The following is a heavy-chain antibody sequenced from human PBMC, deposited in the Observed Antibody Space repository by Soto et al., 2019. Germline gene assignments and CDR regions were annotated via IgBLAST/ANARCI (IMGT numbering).Heavy chain of an antibody. J-gene: IGHJ4*02. V-gene: IGHV4-30-4*01. CDR2: IYDGGRT. Sequence: QVQLQESGPGLVKPSQTLSLTCTVSGGSISTVDYWWSWIRQSPDMGLEWIGHIYDGGRTYNNPSLESRLTRSVDTSKSQLSLTLSSVSAADPAVYYCARGPSGDKVDSWGQGTLVTVSS. D-gene: IGHD7-27*01. CDR3: ARGPSGDKVDS. CDR1: GGSISTVDYW.